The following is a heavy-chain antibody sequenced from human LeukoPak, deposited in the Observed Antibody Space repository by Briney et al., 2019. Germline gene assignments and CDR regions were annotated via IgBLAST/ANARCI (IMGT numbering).Heavy chain of an antibody. D-gene: IGHD1-26*01. V-gene: IGHV4-59*12. Sequence: SETLSLTCTVSGGSISSYYWSWIRQPPGKGLEWIGSIYYSGRTYYNPSLKSRVTISVDTSKDQFSLKLSSVTAADTAVYYCARTVYSGSYPLFDPWGQGTLVTVSS. CDR3: ARTVYSGSYPLFDP. CDR1: GGSISSYY. J-gene: IGHJ5*02. CDR2: IYYSGRT.